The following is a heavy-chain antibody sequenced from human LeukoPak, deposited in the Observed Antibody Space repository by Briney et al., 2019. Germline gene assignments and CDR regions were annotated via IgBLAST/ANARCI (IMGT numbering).Heavy chain of an antibody. Sequence: VKVSCKASGGTFSSYAISWVRQAPGQGLEWMGGIIPIFGTANYAQKFQGRVTITADESTSTAYMELSSLRSEDTAVYYCARGPSEYSSSFAPYNWFDPWGQGTLVTVPS. CDR3: ARGPSEYSSSFAPYNWFDP. CDR2: IIPIFGTA. CDR1: GGTFSSYA. J-gene: IGHJ5*02. V-gene: IGHV1-69*01. D-gene: IGHD6-6*01.